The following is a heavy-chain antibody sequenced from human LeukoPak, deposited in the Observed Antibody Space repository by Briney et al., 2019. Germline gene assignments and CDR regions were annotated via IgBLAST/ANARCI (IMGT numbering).Heavy chain of an antibody. CDR2: ISGSGSYT. V-gene: IGHV3-23*01. D-gene: IGHD6-13*01. CDR1: GFTFSSYA. CDR3: AKIIAAANRPTFDY. Sequence: GGSLRLSCAASGFTFSSYAMSWVRQAPGKGLEWVSAISGSGSYTYYGDSVKGRFTISRDNSKNTIYLQMNSLRAEDTAVYYCAKIIAAANRPTFDYWGQGTLVTVSS. J-gene: IGHJ4*02.